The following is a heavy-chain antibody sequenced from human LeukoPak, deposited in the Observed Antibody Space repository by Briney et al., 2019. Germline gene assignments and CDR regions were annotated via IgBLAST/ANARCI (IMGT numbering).Heavy chain of an antibody. Sequence: GGSLRLSCAASGFTVSSNYMSWVRQAPGKGLEWVSVIYSGGSTYYADSMKGRFTISRDNSKNTLYLQMNSLRAEDTAVYYCARGGSGNINFDYWGQGTLVTVSS. V-gene: IGHV3-66*01. J-gene: IGHJ4*02. CDR2: IYSGGST. CDR3: ARGGSGNINFDY. CDR1: GFTVSSNY. D-gene: IGHD6-19*01.